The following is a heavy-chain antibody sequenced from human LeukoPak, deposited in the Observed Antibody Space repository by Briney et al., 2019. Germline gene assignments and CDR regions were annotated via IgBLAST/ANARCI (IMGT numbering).Heavy chain of an antibody. J-gene: IGHJ6*03. CDR2: IIRIFGTA. V-gene: IGHV1-69*05. CDR1: GGTFSSYA. CDR3: ASSPVVVASSGFYYYCMDV. D-gene: IGHD3-22*01. Sequence: ASVKVSCKASGGTFSSYAISCVRQAPGQGLEWMGGIIRIFGTANYAQKFQGRVTITTDESTSTAYMELSSLRSEDTAVYYCASSPVVVASSGFYYYCMDVWGKGTTVTVSS.